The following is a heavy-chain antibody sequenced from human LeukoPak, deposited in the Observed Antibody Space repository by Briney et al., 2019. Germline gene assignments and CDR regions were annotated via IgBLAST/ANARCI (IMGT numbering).Heavy chain of an antibody. CDR1: GGTFSSYA. CDR3: ARVGAVQLERRRGLDYYYYMDV. CDR2: IIPIFGTA. J-gene: IGHJ6*03. Sequence: ASVKVSCKASGGTFSSYAISWVRQAPGQGLEWMGGIIPIFGTANYAQKFQGRVTITADESTSTAYMELSSLRSEDTAVYYCARVGAVQLERRRGLDYYYYMDVWGKGTTVTVSS. D-gene: IGHD1-1*01. V-gene: IGHV1-69*13.